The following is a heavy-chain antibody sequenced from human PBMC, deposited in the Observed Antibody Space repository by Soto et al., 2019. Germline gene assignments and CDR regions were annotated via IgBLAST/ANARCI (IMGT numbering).Heavy chain of an antibody. V-gene: IGHV3-30*18. D-gene: IGHD2-15*01. CDR1: RFIFSNYG. J-gene: IGHJ4*02. CDR2: ISYDGGSE. Sequence: GGSLRLSCAASRFIFSNYGMHWVRQAPGKGLEWVAVISYDGGSEYYADSVKGRFTVSRDNSKNTLYLQMNSLRVEDTAVYYCAKGGCSGGGCYSDLSDFWGQGTLVTVSS. CDR3: AKGGCSGGGCYSDLSDF.